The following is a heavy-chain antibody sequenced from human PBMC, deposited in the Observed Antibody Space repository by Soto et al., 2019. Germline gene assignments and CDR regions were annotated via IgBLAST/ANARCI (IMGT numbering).Heavy chain of an antibody. D-gene: IGHD2-15*01. CDR3: ARQLYGGSPTSFDY. Sequence: SETLSLTCTVSGGSISSYYWSWIRQPAGKGLEWIGRIYTSGSTNYNPSLKSRVTMSVDTSKNQFSLKLSSVTTADTAVYYCARQLYGGSPTSFDYWGQGTLVTVSS. CDR1: GGSISSYY. J-gene: IGHJ4*02. CDR2: IYTSGST. V-gene: IGHV4-4*07.